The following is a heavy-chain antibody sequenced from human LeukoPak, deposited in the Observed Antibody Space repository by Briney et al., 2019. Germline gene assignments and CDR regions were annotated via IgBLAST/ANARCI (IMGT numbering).Heavy chain of an antibody. Sequence: GGSLRLSCAAPGFTFSSYSMNWVRQAPGKGREWLSFITGSSGYIYYSDSVKGRFTISRDDAKNSLWLQMNSLRAEDTAVYYCARVRSGYYIDCWGQGTLVTVSS. CDR2: ITGSSGYI. J-gene: IGHJ4*02. CDR1: GFTFSSYS. CDR3: ARVRSGYYIDC. V-gene: IGHV3-21*01. D-gene: IGHD3-3*01.